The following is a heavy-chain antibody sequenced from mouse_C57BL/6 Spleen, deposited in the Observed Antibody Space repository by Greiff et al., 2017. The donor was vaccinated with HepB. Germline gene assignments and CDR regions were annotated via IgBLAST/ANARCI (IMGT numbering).Heavy chain of an antibody. V-gene: IGHV1-39*01. Sequence: EVQLQQSGPELVKPGASVKISCKASGYSFTDYNMNWVKQSNGKSLEWIGVINPNYGTTSYNQKFKGKATLTVDQSSSTAYMQLNSLTSEDSAVYYCARSHRGNYYGSSLYYFDYWGQGTTLTVSS. J-gene: IGHJ2*01. CDR3: ARSHRGNYYGSSLYYFDY. CDR1: GYSFTDYN. CDR2: INPNYGTT. D-gene: IGHD1-1*01.